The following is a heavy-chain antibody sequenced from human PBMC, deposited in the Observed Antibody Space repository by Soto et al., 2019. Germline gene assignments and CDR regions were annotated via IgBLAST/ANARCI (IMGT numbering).Heavy chain of an antibody. J-gene: IGHJ5*02. V-gene: IGHV4-4*07. CDR2: IYTSGST. Sequence: SETLSLTCTVSGGSIRGYYWSWIRQPAGKGLEWIGRIYTSGSTNYNPSLKSRVTMSVDTSKNQFSLKLSSVTAADTAVYYCARGPVVVITGRHWFDPWGQGTLVTVSS. CDR3: ARGPVVVITGRHWFDP. CDR1: GGSIRGYY. D-gene: IGHD3-22*01.